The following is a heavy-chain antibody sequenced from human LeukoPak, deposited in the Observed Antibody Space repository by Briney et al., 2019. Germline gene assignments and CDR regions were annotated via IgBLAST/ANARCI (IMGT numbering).Heavy chain of an antibody. CDR2: ISGSGGST. D-gene: IGHD5-12*01. CDR1: GFTFSSYA. CDR3: AKGAGYYYYYGMDV. Sequence: GGSLRLSRAASGFTFSSYAMSWVRQAPGKGLEWVSGISGSGGSTYYADSVKGRFTISRDNSKNTLYLQMNSLRAEDTAVYYCAKGAGYYYYYGMDVWGQGTTVTVSS. J-gene: IGHJ6*02. V-gene: IGHV3-23*01.